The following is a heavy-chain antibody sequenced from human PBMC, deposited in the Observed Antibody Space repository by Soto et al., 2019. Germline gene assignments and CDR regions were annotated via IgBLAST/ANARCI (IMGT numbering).Heavy chain of an antibody. CDR1: GFSLSTSGVG. V-gene: IGHV2-5*02. Sequence: QITLKESGPTLVKPTQTLTLTCTFSGFSLSTSGVGVGWIRQPPGKALEWLALIYWDDDKRHSPSLKSRLTLTKDTPKNQVVLTPTNVDPVDTATYYCAHIATGASPNYWGQGTLVTVSS. J-gene: IGHJ1*01. D-gene: IGHD2-15*01. CDR2: IYWDDDK. CDR3: AHIATGASPNY.